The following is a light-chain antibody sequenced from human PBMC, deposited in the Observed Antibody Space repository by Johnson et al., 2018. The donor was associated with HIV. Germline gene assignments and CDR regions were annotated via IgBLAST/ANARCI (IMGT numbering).Light chain of an antibody. V-gene: IGLV1-51*02. CDR2: EDN. CDR3: GTWDSSLRAGF. Sequence: QSVLTQPPSVSAAPGQTVNISCSGNVSNIESYFVSWYQQLPGAAPTLLIYEDNKRPSGIPDRFSGSKSGATATLGITGLQTGDEADYYCGTWDSSLRAGFFGTGTKVTVL. CDR1: VSNIESYF. J-gene: IGLJ1*01.